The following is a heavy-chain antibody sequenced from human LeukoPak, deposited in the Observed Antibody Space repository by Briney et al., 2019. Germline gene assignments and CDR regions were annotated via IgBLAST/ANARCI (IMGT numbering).Heavy chain of an antibody. CDR2: ISGSGGST. CDR3: AKASSSGYYSFYFDY. J-gene: IGHJ4*02. V-gene: IGHV3-23*01. D-gene: IGHD3-22*01. Sequence: PGGSLRLSCAASGFTFSGYAMSWVRQAPGKGLEWVSAISGSGGSTYYADSVKGRFTISRDNSKNTLYLQMNSLRAEDTAVYYCAKASSSGYYSFYFDYWGQGTLVTVSS. CDR1: GFTFSGYA.